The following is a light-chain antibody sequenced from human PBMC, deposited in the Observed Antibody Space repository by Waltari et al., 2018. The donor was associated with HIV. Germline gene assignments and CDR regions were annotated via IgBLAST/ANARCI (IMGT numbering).Light chain of an antibody. Sequence: EIVMTQSPATLSVSPGERATLSCRASQSVSSNLAWYQQKPGQAPRLLIYGASTRATGIPARFSGSGSGTEFTLTISSLQSEDFAVYHCQQYFRIPPTFGGGTKVEIK. V-gene: IGKV3D-15*01. J-gene: IGKJ4*01. CDR1: QSVSSN. CDR3: QQYFRIPPT. CDR2: GAS.